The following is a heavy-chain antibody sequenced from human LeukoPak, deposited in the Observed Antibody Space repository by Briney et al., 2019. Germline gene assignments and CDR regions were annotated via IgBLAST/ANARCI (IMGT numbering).Heavy chain of an antibody. CDR2: INHSGST. V-gene: IGHV4-34*01. Sequence: SETLSLTCAVYGGSFSGYYWSWIRQPPGKGLERIGEINHSGSTNYNPSLKSRVTISVDTSKNQFSLKLSSVTAADTAVYYCARGGDYSNYYYGMDVLGQGTTVTVSS. J-gene: IGHJ6*02. D-gene: IGHD4-4*01. CDR1: GGSFSGYY. CDR3: ARGGDYSNYYYGMDV.